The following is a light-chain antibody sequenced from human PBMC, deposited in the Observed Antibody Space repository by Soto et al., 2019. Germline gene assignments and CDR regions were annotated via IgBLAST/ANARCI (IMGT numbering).Light chain of an antibody. CDR2: EAS. J-gene: IGKJ1*01. Sequence: DIQMTQSPSSLSASVGDRVTITCRASQNIGRWLAWYQQKPRKAPKFLIYEASTLESGVPSRFSGSGSGTQFTLTISSLQADDFATYYCQQYLSWTFGQGTRVEVK. CDR3: QQYLSWT. CDR1: QNIGRW. V-gene: IGKV1-5*01.